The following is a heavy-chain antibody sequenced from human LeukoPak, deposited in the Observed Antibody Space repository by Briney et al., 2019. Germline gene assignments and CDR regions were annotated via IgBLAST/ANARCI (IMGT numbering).Heavy chain of an antibody. D-gene: IGHD2-2*01. CDR3: ARADCSGSTCYLRRSWFDP. CDR1: GFTFSSFD. Sequence: GGSLRLSCAASGFTFSSFDMNWVRQAPGKGLEWVSSISTSSRYIYYRDSVKGRFTISRDDAKNSLYLQMTSLRVEDTAVYYCARADCSGSTCYLRRSWFDPWGEGTLVTVSS. V-gene: IGHV3-21*01. CDR2: ISTSSRYI. J-gene: IGHJ5*02.